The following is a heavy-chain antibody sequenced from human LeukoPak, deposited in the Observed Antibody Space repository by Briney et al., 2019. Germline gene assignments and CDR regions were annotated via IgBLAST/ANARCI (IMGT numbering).Heavy chain of an antibody. CDR3: ARAPHLVPSIDY. D-gene: IGHD3-10*01. CDR1: GYTFTGYF. V-gene: IGHV1-2*02. CDR2: INPNSGVT. J-gene: IGHJ4*02. Sequence: GASVKVSCKASGYTFTGYFMHWVRQAPGQGLEWMGWINPNSGVTNYAQKLQGRVTMTTDTSTSTAYMELRSLRSDDTAVYYCARAPHLVPSIDYWGQGTLVTVSS.